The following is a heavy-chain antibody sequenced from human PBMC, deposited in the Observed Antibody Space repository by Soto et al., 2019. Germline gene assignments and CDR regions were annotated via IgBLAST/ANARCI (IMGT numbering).Heavy chain of an antibody. CDR3: ARDFGSSFYYFDY. CDR1: GYTFTGYY. CDR2: INPNSGGT. Sequence: ASVKVSCKASGYTFTGYYMHWVRQAPGQGLEWMGWINPNSGGTNYAQKFQGRVTMTRDTSISTAYMELSRLRSDDTAVYYCARDFGSSFYYFDYWGQGTLVTV. D-gene: IGHD6-13*01. J-gene: IGHJ4*02. V-gene: IGHV1-2*02.